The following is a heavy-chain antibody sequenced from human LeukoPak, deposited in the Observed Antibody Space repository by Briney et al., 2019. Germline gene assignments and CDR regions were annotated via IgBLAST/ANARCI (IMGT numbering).Heavy chain of an antibody. CDR2: ISAYNGNT. CDR1: GYTFTSYG. CDR3: ARGLRQLAATWYFDL. J-gene: IGHJ2*01. D-gene: IGHD6-6*01. V-gene: IGHV1-18*01. Sequence: ASVKVSCKASGYTFTSYGISWVRQAPGQGLEWMGWISAYNGNTNYAQKFQGRVTITTDESTSTAYMELSSLRSEDTAVYYCARGLRQLAATWYFDLWGRGTLVTVSS.